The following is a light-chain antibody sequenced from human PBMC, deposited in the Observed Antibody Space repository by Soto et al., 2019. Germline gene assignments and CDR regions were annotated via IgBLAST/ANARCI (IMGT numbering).Light chain of an antibody. CDR3: CSYAAGDSFK. CDR1: SSDIGTFNY. J-gene: IGLJ2*01. CDR2: DVF. V-gene: IGLV2-11*01. Sequence: QSALTQPPSVSGSPGHSVTISCIGTSSDIGTFNYVSWHQQRPGKAPRLIIYDVFQGPSGVPDRFSASKSGITASLTISGLQAEDEADYYCCSYAAGDSFKFGGGTKVTVL.